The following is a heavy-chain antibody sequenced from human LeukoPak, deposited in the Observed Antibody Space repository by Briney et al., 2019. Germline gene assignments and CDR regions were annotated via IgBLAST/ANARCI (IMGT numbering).Heavy chain of an antibody. V-gene: IGHV5-51*01. Sequence: GESLKISCNGSGYSFTTYWIGWVRQMPGKGLEWMGFIYPGDSDTRYSPSFQGQVTISADKSISTAHLQWSSLKASDTAMYYCARAAATSYYIWFDPWGQGTLVTVSS. CDR1: GYSFTTYW. CDR2: IYPGDSDT. D-gene: IGHD3-10*01. J-gene: IGHJ5*02. CDR3: ARAAATSYYIWFDP.